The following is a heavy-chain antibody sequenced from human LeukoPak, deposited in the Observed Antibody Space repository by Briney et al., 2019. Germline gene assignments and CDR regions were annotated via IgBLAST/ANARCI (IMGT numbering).Heavy chain of an antibody. CDR2: IYYSGST. CDR1: GGSISSYY. J-gene: IGHJ2*01. D-gene: IGHD6-13*01. CDR3: ARRNSSSWYHWYFDL. Sequence: SENLSLTCTVSGGSISSYYWSWIRQPPGKGLEWIGYIYYSGSTNYNPSLKSRVTISVDTSKNQFSLKLSSVTAADTAVYYCARRNSSSWYHWYFDLWGRGTLVTVSS. V-gene: IGHV4-59*08.